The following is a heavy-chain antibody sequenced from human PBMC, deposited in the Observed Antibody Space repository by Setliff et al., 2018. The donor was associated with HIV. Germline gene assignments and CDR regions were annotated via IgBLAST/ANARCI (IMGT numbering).Heavy chain of an antibody. D-gene: IGHD4-4*01. Sequence: ASVKVSCKASGYTFTSYDINWVRQATGQGLEWMGWMNPNSGNRGYAQKFQGRVTISRNTSISTAYMELSGLRAEDTAVYYCARDSGDDYSDYYYYGMDVWGQGTTVTVSS. CDR3: ARDSGDDYSDYYYYGMDV. CDR1: GYTFTSYD. CDR2: MNPNSGNR. V-gene: IGHV1-8*03. J-gene: IGHJ6*02.